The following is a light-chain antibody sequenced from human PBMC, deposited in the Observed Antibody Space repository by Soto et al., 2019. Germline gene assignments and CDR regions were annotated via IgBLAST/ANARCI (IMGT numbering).Light chain of an antibody. CDR1: QNIRSW. CDR3: QQYHEYPLT. CDR2: DTS. J-gene: IGKJ4*01. Sequence: DIQMTQSPSTLSASVGDRVTITCRASQNIRSWLAWYQQRPGKVPNLLIWDTSKLQSGVPSRFRGSGSGTEFTLTIASLQRDDFATYWCQQYHEYPLTFGGGTKVELK. V-gene: IGKV1-5*01.